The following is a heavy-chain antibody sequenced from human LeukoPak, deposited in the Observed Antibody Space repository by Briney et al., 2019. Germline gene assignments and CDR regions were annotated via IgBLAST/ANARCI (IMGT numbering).Heavy chain of an antibody. CDR2: ISSSSSYI. CDR3: ARERDSSGYYYGVGYFDY. J-gene: IGHJ4*02. V-gene: IGHV3-21*01. CDR1: GFTFSSYS. D-gene: IGHD3-22*01. Sequence: KSGGSLRLSCAASGFTFSSYSMNWVRQAPGKGLEWVSSISSSSSYIYYADSVKGRFTISRDNAKNSLYLQMNSLRAEDTAVYYCARERDSSGYYYGVGYFDYWGQGTLVTVSS.